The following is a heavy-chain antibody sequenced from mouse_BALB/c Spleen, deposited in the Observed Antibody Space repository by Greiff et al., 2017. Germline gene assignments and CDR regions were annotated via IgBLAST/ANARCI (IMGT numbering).Heavy chain of an antibody. CDR2: ISSGGSYT. D-gene: IGHD2-3*01. V-gene: IGHV5-9-4*01. CDR1: GFTFSSYA. CDR3: ARVYDGYYTPFAY. J-gene: IGHJ3*01. Sequence: EVKLVESGGGLVKPGGSLKLSCAASGFTFSSYAMSWVSPSPEKRLEWVAEISSGGSYTYYPDTVTGRFTSSRDNAKNTLYLEMSSLRSEDTAMYYVARVYDGYYTPFAYWGQGTLVTVSA.